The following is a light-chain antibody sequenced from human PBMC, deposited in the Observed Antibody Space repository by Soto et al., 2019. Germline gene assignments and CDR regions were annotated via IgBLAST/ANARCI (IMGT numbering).Light chain of an antibody. J-gene: IGKJ2*01. CDR1: QIVLYSSNNKNY. CDR2: CAS. Sequence: DIVITQSPDSLAVSLGERATINCKSSQIVLYSSNNKNYLAWYQQKPGQPPNLLIYCASTREYGLPDRFSGSGSGTDFCLTIRRLRAEDWAVSYCLQYASTPRSLGQGTKLEIK. V-gene: IGKV4-1*01. CDR3: LQYASTPRS.